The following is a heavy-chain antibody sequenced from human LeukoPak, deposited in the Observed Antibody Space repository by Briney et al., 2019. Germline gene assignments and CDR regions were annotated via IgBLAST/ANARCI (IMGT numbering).Heavy chain of an antibody. V-gene: IGHV4-59*01. CDR1: GGSISSYY. CDR2: ISYSGST. D-gene: IGHD3-22*01. CDR3: ARGGPYYYDNTAFDI. J-gene: IGHJ3*02. Sequence: SETLSLTCTVSGGSISSYYWSWIRQPPGKGLEWIGYISYSGSTNYNPSLKSRVTVSLDTSKNQFSLKLSSVTAADTAVYYCARGGPYYYDNTAFDIWGQGTMVTVSS.